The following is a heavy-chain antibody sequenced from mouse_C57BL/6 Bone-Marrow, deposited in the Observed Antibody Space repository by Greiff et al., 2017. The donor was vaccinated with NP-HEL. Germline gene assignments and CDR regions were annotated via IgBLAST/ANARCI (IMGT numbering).Heavy chain of an antibody. CDR2: IDPSDSYT. Sequence: QVQLQQPGAELVMPGASVKLSCKASGYTFTSYWMHWVKQRPGQGLEWIGEIDPSDSYTNYNQKFKGKSTLTVDKSSRTAYMQLSSLTSEDSAVYYCARNYDYDGNYFDYWGQGTTLTVSS. CDR1: GYTFTSYW. V-gene: IGHV1-69*01. D-gene: IGHD2-4*01. J-gene: IGHJ2*01. CDR3: ARNYDYDGNYFDY.